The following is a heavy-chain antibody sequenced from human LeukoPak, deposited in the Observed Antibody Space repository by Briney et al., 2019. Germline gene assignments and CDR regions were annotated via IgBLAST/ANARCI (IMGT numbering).Heavy chain of an antibody. CDR1: GSSISTYY. Sequence: PSETLSLTCTVSGSSISTYYWSWIRQPPGKGLEWIGNIFYSGSTYYNASLKSRVTISVDTSKNQFSLKLRSVTAADTAVYYCAGLVVGTATIDYWGQGTLVTVSS. J-gene: IGHJ4*02. CDR2: IFYSGST. D-gene: IGHD2-21*02. V-gene: IGHV4-59*04. CDR3: AGLVVGTATIDY.